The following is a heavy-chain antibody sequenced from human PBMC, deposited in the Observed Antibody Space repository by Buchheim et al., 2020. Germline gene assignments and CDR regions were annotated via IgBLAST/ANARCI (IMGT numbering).Heavy chain of an antibody. CDR2: IKQDGSEK. Sequence: EVQLVESGGGLVQPGGSLRLSCAASGFTFSSYWMSWVRKAPGKGLEWVANIKQDGSEKYYVDSVKGRFTISRDNAKNSLYLQMNSLRAEDTAVYYCARGGGYCSSTSCYYYYYYGMDVWGQGTT. J-gene: IGHJ6*02. CDR1: GFTFSSYW. V-gene: IGHV3-7*01. CDR3: ARGGGYCSSTSCYYYYYYGMDV. D-gene: IGHD2-2*03.